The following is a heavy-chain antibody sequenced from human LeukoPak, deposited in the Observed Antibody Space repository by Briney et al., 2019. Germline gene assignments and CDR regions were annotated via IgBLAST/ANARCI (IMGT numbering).Heavy chain of an antibody. Sequence: GASVKVSCKASGYTFTSYAMHWVRQAPGQRLEWMGWINAGNGNTKYSQKFQGRVTITRDTSASTAYMELSSLRSEDTAVCYCASYITIFGVDPNWFDPWGQGTLVTVSS. CDR3: ASYITIFGVDPNWFDP. D-gene: IGHD3-3*01. V-gene: IGHV1-3*01. J-gene: IGHJ5*02. CDR1: GYTFTSYA. CDR2: INAGNGNT.